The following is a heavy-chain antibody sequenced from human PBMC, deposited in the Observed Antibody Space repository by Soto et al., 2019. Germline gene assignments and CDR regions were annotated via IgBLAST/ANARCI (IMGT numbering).Heavy chain of an antibody. D-gene: IGHD2-8*01. J-gene: IGHJ5*01. Sequence: QVQVVESGGGVVQPGRSLRLSCVASGFTFNIYGMHWVRQAPGKGLEWVAVISYDXXXKYYGDSVKGRFTISRDNSRXXXXXXXXXXXXXXXXXXXXXXXXXXXXXXLNGVCFPDSWGRGTLVTVSS. CDR1: GFTFNIYG. CDR3: XXXXXXXXXXLNGVCFPDS. V-gene: IGHV3-30*03. CDR2: ISYDXXXK.